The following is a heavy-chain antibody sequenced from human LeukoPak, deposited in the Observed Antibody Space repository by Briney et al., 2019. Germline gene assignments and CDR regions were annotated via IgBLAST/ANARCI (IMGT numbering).Heavy chain of an antibody. Sequence: SQTLSLTCTVSGGSISSGGYYWSWIRQHPGKGLEWIGYIYYSGSTYYNPSLKSRVTISVDTSKNQFSLKLSSVTAADTAVYYCARGQLRFLEWLLRNYYYYGMDVWGQGTTVTVSS. CDR3: ARGQLRFLEWLLRNYYYYGMDV. D-gene: IGHD3-3*01. V-gene: IGHV4-31*03. CDR2: IYYSGST. J-gene: IGHJ6*02. CDR1: GGSISSGGYY.